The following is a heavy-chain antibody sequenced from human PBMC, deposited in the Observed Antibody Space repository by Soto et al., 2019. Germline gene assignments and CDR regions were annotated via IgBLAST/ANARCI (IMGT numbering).Heavy chain of an antibody. D-gene: IGHD3-22*01. Sequence: GESLTISCTTSGYRFTSYWIAWVRQMPGKGLEWMGIIFPSDSDTRYSPSFQGQVTISADRSTSTVFLQWASLKASDTAVYFCARKEKSGYFNCFDPCGQRTLLTVSS. CDR1: GYRFTSYW. J-gene: IGHJ5*02. CDR3: ARKEKSGYFNCFDP. CDR2: IFPSDSDT. V-gene: IGHV5-51*01.